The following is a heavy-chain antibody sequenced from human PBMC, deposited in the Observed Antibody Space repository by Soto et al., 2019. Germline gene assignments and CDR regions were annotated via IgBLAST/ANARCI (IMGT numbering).Heavy chain of an antibody. J-gene: IGHJ4*02. CDR2: IIPIFGTA. CDR3: AGERITIFGVVTGMYYFAY. V-gene: IGHV1-69*01. Sequence: QVQLVQSGAEVKKPGSSVKVSCKASGGTFSSYAISWVRQAPGQGLEWMGGIIPIFGTANYAQKFQGRVTITADASTSTAYMELSSLRSEDTAVYYCAGERITIFGVVTGMYYFAYWGQGTLVTVSS. CDR1: GGTFSSYA. D-gene: IGHD3-3*01.